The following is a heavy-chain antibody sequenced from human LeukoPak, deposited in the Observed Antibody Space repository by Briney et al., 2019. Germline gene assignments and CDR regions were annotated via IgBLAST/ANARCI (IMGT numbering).Heavy chain of an antibody. CDR3: ARVAEIQLWLRSAFDY. CDR2: ISSGSSTI. Sequence: GGSLRLSCAASGFTFSTYSMNWVRQAPRKGLEWVSFISSGSSTIYYADSVKGRFTISRDNAKSSLYLQMNSLRDEDTAVYYCARVAEIQLWLRSAFDYWGQGTLVTVSS. V-gene: IGHV3-48*02. CDR1: GFTFSTYS. J-gene: IGHJ4*02. D-gene: IGHD5-18*01.